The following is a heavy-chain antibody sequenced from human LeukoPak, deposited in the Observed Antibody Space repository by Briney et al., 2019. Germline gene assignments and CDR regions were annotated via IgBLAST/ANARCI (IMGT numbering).Heavy chain of an antibody. CDR3: ARGLTVIDP. CDR1: GGSISSNY. CDR2: IYYSGST. V-gene: IGHV4-59*01. D-gene: IGHD4-17*01. J-gene: IGHJ5*02. Sequence: SETLSLTCTVSGGSISSNYWSWIRQPPGKGLEWIGYIYYSGSTNYNPSLKSRVTISVDTSKNQFSLKLSSVTAADTAVYYCARGLTVIDPWGQGTLVTVSS.